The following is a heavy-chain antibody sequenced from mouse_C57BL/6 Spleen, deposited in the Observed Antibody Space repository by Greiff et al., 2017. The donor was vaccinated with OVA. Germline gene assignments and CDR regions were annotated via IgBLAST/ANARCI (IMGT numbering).Heavy chain of an antibody. D-gene: IGHD2-4*01. V-gene: IGHV1-50*01. CDR2: IDPSDSYT. J-gene: IGHJ1*03. Sequence: QVQLQQPGAELVKPGASVKLSCKASGYTFTSYWMQWVKQRPGQGLEWIGEIDPSDSYTNYNQKFKGKATLTVDTSSSTAYMQHSSLTYEDSAVYYCAKGGYEYFWYFDVWGTGTTVTVSS. CDR3: AKGGYEYFWYFDV. CDR1: GYTFTSYW.